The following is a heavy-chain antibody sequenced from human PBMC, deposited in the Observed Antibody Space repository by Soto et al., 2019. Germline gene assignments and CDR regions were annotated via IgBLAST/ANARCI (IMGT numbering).Heavy chain of an antibody. Sequence: QVQLVESGGGVVQPGRSLRLSCAASGFTFSSYGMHWVRQAPGKGLEWVAVIWYDGSNKYYADSVKGRFTISRDNSKITLYLQMNSLRAEDTAVYYCARDRSYYDSSGYVLADYWGQGTLVTVSS. CDR3: ARDRSYYDSSGYVLADY. V-gene: IGHV3-33*01. D-gene: IGHD3-22*01. CDR1: GFTFSSYG. J-gene: IGHJ4*02. CDR2: IWYDGSNK.